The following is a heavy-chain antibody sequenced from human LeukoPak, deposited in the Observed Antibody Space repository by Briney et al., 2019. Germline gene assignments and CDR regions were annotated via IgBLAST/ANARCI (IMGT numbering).Heavy chain of an antibody. CDR1: GFTFSSYA. J-gene: IGHJ6*03. V-gene: IGHV3-23*01. CDR2: LTGSGGNT. Sequence: GGSLRLSCVASGFTFSSYAMSWVRQAPGKGLEWVSGLTGSGGNTYYADSVKGRFTISRDNSKNTLSLQMNSLRVEDAAVYYCVKFRGIQHYNYHMDVWGKGTTVTVSS. CDR3: VKFRGIQHYNYHMDV. D-gene: IGHD3-10*01.